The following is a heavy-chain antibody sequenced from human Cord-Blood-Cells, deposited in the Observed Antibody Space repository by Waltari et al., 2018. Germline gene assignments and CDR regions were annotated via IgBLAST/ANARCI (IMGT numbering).Heavy chain of an antibody. D-gene: IGHD3-10*01. CDR1: GGSISSSSYY. V-gene: IGHV4-39*01. CDR2: IYYSGST. CDR3: ARQLWFGELLFDAFDI. Sequence: QLQLQESGPGLVKPSETLSLTCTVSGGSISSSSYYWGWIRQPPGKGLEWIGSIYYSGSTYNNPSLKSRVTISVDTSKNQFSLKLSSVTAADTAVYYCARQLWFGELLFDAFDIWGQGTMVTVSS. J-gene: IGHJ3*02.